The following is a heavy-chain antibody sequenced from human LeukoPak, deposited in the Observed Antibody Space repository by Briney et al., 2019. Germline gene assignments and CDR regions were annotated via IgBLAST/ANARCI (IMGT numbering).Heavy chain of an antibody. J-gene: IGHJ4*02. V-gene: IGHV4-34*01. CDR2: INHSGST. Sequence: PSETLSLTCAVYGGSFSGYYWSWIRQPPGKGLEWIGEINHSGSTNYNPSLKSRVTISVDTSKNQFSLKLSSVTAADTAVYYCARSCCSSTSRYRWDYFDYWGQGTLVTVSS. D-gene: IGHD2-2*01. CDR3: ARSCCSSTSRYRWDYFDY. CDR1: GGSFSGYY.